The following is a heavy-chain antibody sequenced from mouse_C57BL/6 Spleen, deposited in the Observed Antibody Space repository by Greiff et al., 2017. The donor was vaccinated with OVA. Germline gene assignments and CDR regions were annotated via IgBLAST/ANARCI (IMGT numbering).Heavy chain of an antibody. CDR1: GFTFSSYG. J-gene: IGHJ2*01. CDR3: ARHNTTVVATDYFDY. V-gene: IGHV5-6*01. CDR2: ISSGGSYT. Sequence: EVQRVESGGDLVKPGGSLKLSCAASGFTFSSYGMSWVRQTPDKRLEWVATISSGGSYTYYPDSVKGRFTISRDNAKNTLYLQMISLKSEDTAMYYCARHNTTVVATDYFDYWGQGTTLTVSS. D-gene: IGHD1-1*01.